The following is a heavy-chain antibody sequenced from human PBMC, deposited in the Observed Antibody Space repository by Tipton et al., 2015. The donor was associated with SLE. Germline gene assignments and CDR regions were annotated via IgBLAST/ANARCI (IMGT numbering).Heavy chain of an antibody. CDR1: GVSITNSY. V-gene: IGHV4-59*12. J-gene: IGHJ4*02. CDR3: ARELRGGFDF. Sequence: TLSLTCSVSGVSITNSYWSWIRQPPGKGLEWIGAINHGGSTSYNPSLKSRVTTSIDTSRSQFSLKLTSVTAADTAIYYCARELRGGFDFWGQGALVTVSS. CDR2: INHGGST. D-gene: IGHD3-16*01.